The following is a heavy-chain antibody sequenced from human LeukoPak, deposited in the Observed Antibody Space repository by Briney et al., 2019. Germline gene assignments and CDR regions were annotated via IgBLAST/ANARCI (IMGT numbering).Heavy chain of an antibody. D-gene: IGHD2-15*01. J-gene: IGHJ4*02. V-gene: IGHV4-59*02. CDR3: ARIPRYCSGGACYVLDN. CDR1: GGSVSGYY. CDR2: VYYSGST. Sequence: SETLSLPCVVSGGSVSGYYWGWIRQPPGRGLEWIGYVYYSGSTNYNPSFKSRITISVDTSRNQFSLQLSSVTAADTAVYYCARIPRYCSGGACYVLDNWGQGTLVAVSS.